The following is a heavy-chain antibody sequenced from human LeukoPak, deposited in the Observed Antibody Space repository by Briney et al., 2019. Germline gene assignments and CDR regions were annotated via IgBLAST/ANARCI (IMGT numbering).Heavy chain of an antibody. D-gene: IGHD3-10*01. V-gene: IGHV3-21*01. Sequence: GGSLRLSCAGSGFALKSYSLSWVRQAPGKGLEWVSSISSTSAYIYYADSVKGRFTISRDNVDNVVYLQMNSLGAEDTAVYYCARVAASGPTGWFDSWRQGTLVIVSS. CDR1: GFALKSYS. J-gene: IGHJ5*01. CDR2: ISSTSAYI. CDR3: ARVAASGPTGWFDS.